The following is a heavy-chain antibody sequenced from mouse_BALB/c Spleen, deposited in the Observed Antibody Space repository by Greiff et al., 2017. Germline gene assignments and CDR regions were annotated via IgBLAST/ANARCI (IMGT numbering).Heavy chain of an antibody. D-gene: IGHD2-10*01. J-gene: IGHJ4*01. CDR3: ARPAYYGNYYAMDY. Sequence: QVQLKESGAELAKPGASVKMSCKASGYTFTSYWMHWVKQRPGQGLEWIGYINPSTGYTEYNQKFKDKATLTADKSSSTAYMQLSSLTSEDSAVYYCARPAYYGNYYAMDYWGQGTSVTVSS. V-gene: IGHV1-7*01. CDR1: GYTFTSYW. CDR2: INPSTGYT.